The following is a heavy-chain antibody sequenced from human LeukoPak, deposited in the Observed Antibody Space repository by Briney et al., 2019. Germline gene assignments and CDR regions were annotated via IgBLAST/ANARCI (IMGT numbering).Heavy chain of an antibody. J-gene: IGHJ6*03. CDR2: IWYDGSNK. D-gene: IGHD1-1*01. CDR1: GFTFSSYG. V-gene: IGHV3-33*06. CDR3: AKDTTRGSPYYMDV. Sequence: GGSLRLSCAASGFTFSSYGMHWVRQAPGKGLEWVAVIWYDGSNKYYADSVKGRFTISRDNSKNTLYLQMNSLRAEDTAVYYCAKDTTRGSPYYMDVWGKGATVTVSS.